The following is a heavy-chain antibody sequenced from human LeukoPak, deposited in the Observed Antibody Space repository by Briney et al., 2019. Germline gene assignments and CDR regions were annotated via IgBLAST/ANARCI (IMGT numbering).Heavy chain of an antibody. CDR2: ISGSGGST. Sequence: GGSLRLSCAASGFTFSRSGMSWVRHTPGKGLEWVSAISGSGGSTYYADSVKGRFTISRDNSKNTLYLQMNSLRAEDTAVYYCAKPTEDDYVWGSYRSVGALDIWGQGTMVTVSS. J-gene: IGHJ3*02. CDR3: AKPTEDDYVWGSYRSVGALDI. D-gene: IGHD3-16*02. CDR1: GFTFSRSG. V-gene: IGHV3-23*01.